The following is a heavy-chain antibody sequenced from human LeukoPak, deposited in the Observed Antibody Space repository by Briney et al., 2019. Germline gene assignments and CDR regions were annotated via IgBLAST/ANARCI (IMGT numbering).Heavy chain of an antibody. CDR2: IYYSGST. D-gene: IGHD3-10*01. CDR1: GGSIRSYY. J-gene: IGHJ5*02. V-gene: IGHV4-59*01. Sequence: PSETLSLTCTVSGGSIRSYYWSWIRQPPGKGLEWIGYIYYSGSTNYNPSLKSRVTISVDTSKNQFSLKLSSVTAADTAVYHCARDLGFGPMVRGVISPWGQGTLVTVSS. CDR3: ARDLGFGPMVRGVISP.